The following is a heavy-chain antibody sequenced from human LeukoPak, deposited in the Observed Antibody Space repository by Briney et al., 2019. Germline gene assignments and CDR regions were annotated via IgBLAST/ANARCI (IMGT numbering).Heavy chain of an antibody. D-gene: IGHD4-11*01. V-gene: IGHV3-30*04. Sequence: GGSLRLSCAASGFTFSSYAMHWVRQAPGKGLEWVAVISYDGSNKYYADSVKGRFTISRDNSKNTLYLQMNSLRAEDTAVYYCARDQTSEAFDIWGQGTMVTVSS. J-gene: IGHJ3*02. CDR3: ARDQTSEAFDI. CDR2: ISYDGSNK. CDR1: GFTFSSYA.